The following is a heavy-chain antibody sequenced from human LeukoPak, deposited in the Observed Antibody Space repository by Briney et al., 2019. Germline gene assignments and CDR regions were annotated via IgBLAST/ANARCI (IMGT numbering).Heavy chain of an antibody. V-gene: IGHV3-48*04. CDR1: GFTFSSYS. CDR3: ARDTSFSFDY. CDR2: ISSSSRTI. J-gene: IGHJ4*02. Sequence: HPGGSLRLSCAASGFTFSSYSMNWVRLAPGKGLEWVSYISSSSRTIYYADSVKGRFTISRDNAKNSLYLQMNSLRAEDTAVYYCARDTSFSFDYWGQGTLVTVSS. D-gene: IGHD3-3*01.